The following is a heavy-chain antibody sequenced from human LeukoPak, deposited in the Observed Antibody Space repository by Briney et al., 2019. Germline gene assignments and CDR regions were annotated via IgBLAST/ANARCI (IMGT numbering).Heavy chain of an antibody. V-gene: IGHV1-69*04. CDR3: ARDVDSNYENYYFDY. D-gene: IGHD4-11*01. CDR2: IIPILGIA. Sequence: SVKVSCKASGGTFSSYTISWVRQAPGQGLEWMGRIIPILGIANYAQRFQGRVTITADKSTSTAYMELSSLRSEDTAVYYCARDVDSNYENYYFDYWGQGTLVTVSS. J-gene: IGHJ4*02. CDR1: GGTFSSYT.